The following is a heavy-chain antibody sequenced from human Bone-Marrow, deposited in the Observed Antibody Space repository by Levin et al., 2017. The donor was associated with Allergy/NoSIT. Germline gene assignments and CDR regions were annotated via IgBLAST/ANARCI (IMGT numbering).Heavy chain of an antibody. CDR1: GGSFISFA. Sequence: SVKVSCKTSGGSFISFAISWVRQAPGQGPEWLGGILTVFGTPTYAQKFKGRLTITADKSTNTAYMELNSLTSEDTALYYCALGDNSGYYTWFDPWGQGTQVTVSS. J-gene: IGHJ5*02. CDR3: ALGDNSGYYTWFDP. CDR2: ILTVFGTP. D-gene: IGHD3-3*01. V-gene: IGHV1-69*06.